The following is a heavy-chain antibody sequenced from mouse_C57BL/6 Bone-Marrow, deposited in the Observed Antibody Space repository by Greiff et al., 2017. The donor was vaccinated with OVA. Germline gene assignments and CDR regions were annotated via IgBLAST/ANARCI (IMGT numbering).Heavy chain of an antibody. D-gene: IGHD1-1*01. CDR3: ARQGGSSHYYAMDY. CDR1: GFTFSSYG. CDR2: ISSGGSYT. Sequence: EVKVVESGGDLVKPGGSLKLSCAASGFTFSSYGMSWVRQTPDKRLEWVATISSGGSYTYYPDSVKGRFTISRDNAKNTLYLQMSSLKSEDTAMYYCARQGGSSHYYAMDYWGQGTSVTVSS. J-gene: IGHJ4*01. V-gene: IGHV5-6*01.